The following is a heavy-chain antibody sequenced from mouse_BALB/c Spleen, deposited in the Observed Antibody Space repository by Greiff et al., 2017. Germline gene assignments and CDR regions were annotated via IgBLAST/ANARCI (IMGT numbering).Heavy chain of an antibody. Sequence: EVKVVESGGGLVKPGGSLKLSCAASGFPFSSFAMSWVRQTPEKRLEWVATISSGGSYTYYPDSVKGRFTISRDNAKNTLYLQMSSLRSEDTAMYYCARYSSYYFDYWGQGTTLTVSS. CDR3: ARYSSYYFDY. CDR1: GFPFSSFA. D-gene: IGHD1-3*01. J-gene: IGHJ2*01. CDR2: ISSGGSYT. V-gene: IGHV5-9-3*01.